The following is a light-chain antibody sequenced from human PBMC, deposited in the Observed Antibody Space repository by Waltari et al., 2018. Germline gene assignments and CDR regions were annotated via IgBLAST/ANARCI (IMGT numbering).Light chain of an antibody. CDR1: QSISSY. J-gene: IGKJ4*01. V-gene: IGKV1-39*01. CDR2: AAA. CDR3: QQSYSTPPLT. Sequence: DIQMTQSPYSLSASVGDRVTITCRASQSISSYLNWYQQKPGKAPKLLIYAAASLQSGVPSRFSCSGSGTDFTLTISSLQPEDFATDYCQQSYSTPPLTFGGGTKVEIK.